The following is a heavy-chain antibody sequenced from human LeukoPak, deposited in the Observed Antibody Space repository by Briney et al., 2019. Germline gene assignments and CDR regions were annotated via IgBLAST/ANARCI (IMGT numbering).Heavy chain of an antibody. Sequence: GASVKVSCKASGYTFTSYYMHWVRQAPGQGLEWMGIINPSGGSTSYAQKFQGRVTMTRDTSTSTVYMELSSLRSEDTAVYYCARDRGSIAAASLGWFDPWGQGTLVTVSS. CDR2: INPSGGST. J-gene: IGHJ5*02. D-gene: IGHD6-13*01. CDR1: GYTFTSYY. CDR3: ARDRGSIAAASLGWFDP. V-gene: IGHV1-46*01.